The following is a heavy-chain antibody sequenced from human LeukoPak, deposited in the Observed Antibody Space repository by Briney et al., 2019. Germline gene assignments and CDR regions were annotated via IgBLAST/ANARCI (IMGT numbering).Heavy chain of an antibody. J-gene: IGHJ4*02. CDR3: ARPSYYDSSGYNFDY. V-gene: IGHV1-69*05. Sequence: SVKVSCRASGGTFSSYAISWVRQAPGQGLEWMGRIIPIFGTANYAQKFQGRVTITTDESTSTAYMELSSLRSEDTAVYYCARPSYYDSSGYNFDYWGQGTLVTVSS. CDR1: GGTFSSYA. CDR2: IIPIFGTA. D-gene: IGHD3-22*01.